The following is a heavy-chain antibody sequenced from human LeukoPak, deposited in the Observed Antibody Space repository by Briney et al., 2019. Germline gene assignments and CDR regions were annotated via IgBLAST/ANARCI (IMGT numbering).Heavy chain of an antibody. V-gene: IGHV3-20*04. CDR1: GFTFDDYG. CDR2: INWNGGST. D-gene: IGHD3-9*01. Sequence: GGSLRLSCAASGFTFDDYGMSCVRQAPGKGLEWVSGINWNGGSTGYTDSVKGRFTISRDNAKNSLYLQMNSLRAEDTALYYCARGVGHDILTGYFDYWGQGTLVTVSS. CDR3: ARGVGHDILTGYFDY. J-gene: IGHJ4*02.